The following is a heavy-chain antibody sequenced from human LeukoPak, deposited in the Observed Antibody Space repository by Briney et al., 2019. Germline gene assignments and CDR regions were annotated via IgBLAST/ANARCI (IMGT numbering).Heavy chain of an antibody. Sequence: GGSLRLSCAASGFTFSSYWMSWVRQAPGKGLEWVANIKQDGSEQYYVDSVKGRFTISRDNAKNSLYLQMNSLRAEDTAVYYCARPGSYGSGFYSYYGMDVWGQGTTVTVSS. V-gene: IGHV3-7*01. CDR3: ARPGSYGSGFYSYYGMDV. CDR1: GFTFSSYW. CDR2: IKQDGSEQ. J-gene: IGHJ6*02. D-gene: IGHD3-10*01.